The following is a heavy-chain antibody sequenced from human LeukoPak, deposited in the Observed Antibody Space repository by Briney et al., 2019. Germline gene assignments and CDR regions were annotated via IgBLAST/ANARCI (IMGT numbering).Heavy chain of an antibody. J-gene: IGHJ5*02. CDR2: IYYSGST. CDR1: GGSISSYY. D-gene: IGHD3-10*01. Sequence: SETLSLTCTVSGGSISSYYWSWIRQPPGKGLESIGYIYYSGSTNYNPSLKSRVTISVDTSKNQFSLTLSSVTAADTAVYYCARAPMVRGVIRMFDPWGQGTLVTVSS. V-gene: IGHV4-59*01. CDR3: ARAPMVRGVIRMFDP.